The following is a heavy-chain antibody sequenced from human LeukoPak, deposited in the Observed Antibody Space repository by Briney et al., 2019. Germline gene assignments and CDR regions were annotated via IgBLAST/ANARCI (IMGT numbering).Heavy chain of an antibody. Sequence: GGSLRLSCAASGFTFSSYAMSWVRQAPGKGLEWVSAISGSGGSTYYADSVKGRFTISRDNSKNTLYLQMNSLRAEDTAVYYCAKAAAGIYIDGDPSEPASWDAFDIWGQGTMVTVSS. J-gene: IGHJ3*02. CDR2: ISGSGGST. CDR1: GFTFSSYA. V-gene: IGHV3-23*01. D-gene: IGHD6-13*01. CDR3: AKAAAGIYIDGDPSEPASWDAFDI.